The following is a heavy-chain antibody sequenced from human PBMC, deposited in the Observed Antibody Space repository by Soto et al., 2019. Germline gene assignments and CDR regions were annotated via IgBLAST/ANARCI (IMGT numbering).Heavy chain of an antibody. J-gene: IGHJ4*02. CDR1: GFTFDDYT. D-gene: IGHD1-1*01. V-gene: IGHV3-43*01. Sequence: GGSLRLSCAASGFTFDDYTMHWVRQVPGKGLEWVSLITWDGGSSFYADSVRGRFTISRDSSKNSVFLQMDSLRTEDTALYHCARARDGNNPLDCWGQGTLVTVSS. CDR3: ARARDGNNPLDC. CDR2: ITWDGGSS.